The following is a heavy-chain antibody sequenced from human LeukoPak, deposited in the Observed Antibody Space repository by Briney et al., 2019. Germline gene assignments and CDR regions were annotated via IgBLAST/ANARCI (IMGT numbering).Heavy chain of an antibody. Sequence: SETLSLTCTVSGGSFSSYYWTWIRQPPGKGLEWIGYIYYSGGTNYNPSLKSRVAISVDTSKTHFSLKLTSVTAADTAVYYCARGFRYCSGGSCYQKGPFDYWGQGTLVTVSS. D-gene: IGHD2-15*01. V-gene: IGHV4-59*01. CDR3: ARGFRYCSGGSCYQKGPFDY. CDR1: GGSFSSYY. CDR2: IYYSGGT. J-gene: IGHJ4*02.